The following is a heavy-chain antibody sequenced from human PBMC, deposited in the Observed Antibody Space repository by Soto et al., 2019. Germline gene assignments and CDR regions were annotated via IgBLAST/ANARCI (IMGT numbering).Heavy chain of an antibody. J-gene: IGHJ4*02. V-gene: IGHV3-30-3*01. D-gene: IGHD2-15*01. CDR1: GFTFSSYA. CDR2: IPYDGSNK. CDR3: ARGVVVAATIDY. Sequence: GGSLSLSCAASGFTFSSYAMHWVRQAPGKGLEWVAVIPYDGSNKYYADSVKGRFTISRDNSKNTLYLQMNSLRAEDTAVYYCARGVVVAATIDYWGQGTLVTVSS.